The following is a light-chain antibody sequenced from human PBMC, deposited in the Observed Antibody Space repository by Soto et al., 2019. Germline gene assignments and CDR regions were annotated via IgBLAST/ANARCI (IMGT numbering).Light chain of an antibody. J-gene: IGKJ5*01. CDR1: QDIGNY. Sequence: DIQMTQSPSSLSASVGDRITITGQASQDIGNYLNWYQQKPGKAPKLLIYDASTLESGVPSRFSGSGSGTDFTFTISSLQPEDFATYYCQQYDYVPITFGQGTRLEI. CDR3: QQYDYVPIT. V-gene: IGKV1-33*01. CDR2: DAS.